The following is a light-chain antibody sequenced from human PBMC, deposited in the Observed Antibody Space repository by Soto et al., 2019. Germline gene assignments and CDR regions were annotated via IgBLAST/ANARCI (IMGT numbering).Light chain of an antibody. CDR3: QSYDSSLSGSGV. J-gene: IGLJ2*01. CDR2: GNS. Sequence: QSVLTQPPSVSGAPGQWVTTSCTGSSSNIGAGYDVHWYQQLPGTAPKLLIYGNSNRPSGVPDRFSGSKSGTSASLAITGLQAEDEADYYCQSYDSSLSGSGVFGGGTKLTVL. CDR1: SSNIGAGYD. V-gene: IGLV1-40*01.